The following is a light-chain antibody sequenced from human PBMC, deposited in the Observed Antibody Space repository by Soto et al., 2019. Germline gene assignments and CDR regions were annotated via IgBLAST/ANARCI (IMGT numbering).Light chain of an antibody. CDR1: SSDVGGYNY. V-gene: IGLV2-14*01. Sequence: QSALTQPASVSGSPGQSITISCTGTSSDVGGYNYVSWYQQLPGKAPKLMIYDVSDRPSGVSNRFSGSKSGNTASLTISGLQAEDEADYYCSSYTSSSIYVFGNGTKVTVL. J-gene: IGLJ1*01. CDR3: SSYTSSSIYV. CDR2: DVS.